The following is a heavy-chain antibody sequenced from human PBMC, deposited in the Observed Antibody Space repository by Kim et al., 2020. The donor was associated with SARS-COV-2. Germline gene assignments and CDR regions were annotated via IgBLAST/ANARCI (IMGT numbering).Heavy chain of an antibody. CDR3: ATPSVAVGGAFDI. J-gene: IGHJ3*02. V-gene: IGHV1-3*01. CDR1: GYTFTSYA. Sequence: ASVKVSCKASGYTFTSYAMHWVRQAPGQRLEWMGWINAGNGNTKYSQKFQGRVTITRDTSASTAYMELSSLRSEDTAVYYCATPSVAVGGAFDIWGQGTMVTVSS. CDR2: INAGNGNT. D-gene: IGHD6-19*01.